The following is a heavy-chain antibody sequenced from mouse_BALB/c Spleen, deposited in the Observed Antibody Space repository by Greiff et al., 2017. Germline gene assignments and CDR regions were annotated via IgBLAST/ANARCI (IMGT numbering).Heavy chain of an antibody. Sequence: EVQLQQSGGGLVQPTGSLKLSCAASGFTFTTYAMNWVRQAPGKGLEWVDRIRSKSNNYATYYADSVKDRFAISRDDSQSMLYLQMNNLKTEDTAVYYCVRHGNYLEYWGQGTTLTVSA. CDR1: GFTFTTYA. CDR3: VRHGNYLEY. D-gene: IGHD2-1*01. J-gene: IGHJ2*01. CDR2: IRSKSNNYAT. V-gene: IGHV10-1*02.